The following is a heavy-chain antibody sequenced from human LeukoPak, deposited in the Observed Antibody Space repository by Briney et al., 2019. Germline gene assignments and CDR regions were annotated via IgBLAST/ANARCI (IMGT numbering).Heavy chain of an antibody. CDR2: ISASGNTI. CDR1: GFTFSSYE. Sequence: GGSLRLSCAASGFTFSSYEMSWVRQAPGKGLEWVSYISASGNTIYYADSVKGRFTISRDSAKNSLYLQMSSLRAEDTAVYYCAREVQEAFDIWGQGTMVTVSS. V-gene: IGHV3-48*03. CDR3: AREVQEAFDI. J-gene: IGHJ3*02. D-gene: IGHD1-1*01.